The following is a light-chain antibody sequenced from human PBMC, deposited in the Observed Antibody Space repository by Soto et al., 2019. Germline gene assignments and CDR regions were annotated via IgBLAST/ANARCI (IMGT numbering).Light chain of an antibody. J-gene: IGKJ3*01. CDR1: QDIRND. Sequence: DIQMTQSPSSLSASVGDRVTITCRASQDIRNDLGWYQQKPGKAPKRLIYAASSLLSGVPPRVSGSGSGTEFTLSISSLQAEDLATYSVLQPNNYPFTFGPGTKVDI. V-gene: IGKV1-17*01. CDR2: AAS. CDR3: LQPNNYPFT.